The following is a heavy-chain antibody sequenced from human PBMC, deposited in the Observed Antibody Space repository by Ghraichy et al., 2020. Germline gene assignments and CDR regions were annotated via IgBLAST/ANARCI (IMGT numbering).Heavy chain of an antibody. CDR1: GGSFSGYY. V-gene: IGHV4-34*01. CDR3: ARVVDTMVRGAHYGMDV. Sequence: SETLSLTCAVYGGSFSGYYWSWIRQPPGKGLEWIGEINHSGSTNYNPSLKSRVTISVDTSKNQFSLKLSSVTAADTAVYYCARVVDTMVRGAHYGMDVWGQGTTVTVSS. D-gene: IGHD3-10*01. J-gene: IGHJ6*02. CDR2: INHSGST.